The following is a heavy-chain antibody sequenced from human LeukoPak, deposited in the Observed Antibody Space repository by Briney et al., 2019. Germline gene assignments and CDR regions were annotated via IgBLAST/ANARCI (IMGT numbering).Heavy chain of an antibody. CDR2: IYYSGST. V-gene: IGHV4-39*01. CDR3: ARLYGYKSVYYYMDV. D-gene: IGHD5-18*01. CDR1: GFTFSSYW. J-gene: IGHJ6*03. Sequence: GSLRLSCAASGFTFSSYWMSWIRQPPGKGLEWIGSIYYSGSTYYNPSLKSRVTISVDTSKNQFSLKLSSVTAADTAVYYCARLYGYKSVYYYMDVWGKGTTVTVSS.